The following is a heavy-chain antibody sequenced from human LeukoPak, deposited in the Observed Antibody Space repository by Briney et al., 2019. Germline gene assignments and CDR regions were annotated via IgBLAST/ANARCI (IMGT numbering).Heavy chain of an antibody. V-gene: IGHV5-51*01. Sequence: GESLKISCKGSGYSFISHWIAWVRQMPGKGLEWMGIIYPGDSDTRYSPSFQGQVTISADKSISTAYLQWSSLKASDTAMYYCARRTQYCSSTSCYIWGGSWFDPWGQGTLVTVSS. CDR3: ARRTQYCSSTSCYIWGGSWFDP. CDR2: IYPGDSDT. D-gene: IGHD2-2*02. CDR1: GYSFISHW. J-gene: IGHJ5*02.